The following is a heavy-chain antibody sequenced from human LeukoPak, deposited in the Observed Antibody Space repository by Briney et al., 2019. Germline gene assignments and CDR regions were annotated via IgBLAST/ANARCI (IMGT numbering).Heavy chain of an antibody. CDR3: ARGFAD. CDR1: GYTFTNYW. V-gene: IGHV5-51*01. CDR2: INRGDSDA. J-gene: IGHJ4*02. Sequence: GGSLRLSCKGSGYTFTNYWVGWVRQVPGKGLEWMGIINRGDSDARYSPSFQGLVTISVDRSIDTAYLQWTSLKATDTAMYYCARGFADWGQGTLVTVSS.